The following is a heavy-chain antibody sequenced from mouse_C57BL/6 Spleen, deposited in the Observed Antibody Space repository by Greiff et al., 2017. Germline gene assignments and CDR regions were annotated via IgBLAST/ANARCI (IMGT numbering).Heavy chain of an antibody. CDR2: FHPYNDDT. Sequence: QVQLQQSGAELVKPGPSVKMSCKASGSTFTTYPIEWMQQNHGKSLEWIGNFHPYNDDTKYNEQFKGKATLTVEKSSSTGYLELSRLTSDDSSFYYCATGYFDYWGQGTTLTVSS. V-gene: IGHV1-47*01. CDR1: GSTFTTYP. J-gene: IGHJ2*01. CDR3: ATGYFDY.